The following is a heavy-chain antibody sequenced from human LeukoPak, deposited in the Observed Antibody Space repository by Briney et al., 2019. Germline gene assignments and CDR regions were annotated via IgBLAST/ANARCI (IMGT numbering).Heavy chain of an antibody. CDR2: IIPILGIA. CDR1: GGTFSSYA. D-gene: IGHD3-3*01. Sequence: GASVKVSCKASGGTFSSYAISWVRQAPGQGLEWMGRIIPILGIANYAQKLQGRVTMTTDTSTSTAYMELRSLRSDDTAVYYCARDLAFLEWLFQTMNDAFDIWGQGTMVTVSS. V-gene: IGHV1-69*04. CDR3: ARDLAFLEWLFQTMNDAFDI. J-gene: IGHJ3*02.